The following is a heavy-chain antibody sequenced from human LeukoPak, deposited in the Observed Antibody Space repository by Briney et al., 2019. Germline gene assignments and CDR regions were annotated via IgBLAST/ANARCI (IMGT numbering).Heavy chain of an antibody. D-gene: IGHD3-10*01. Sequence: ASVKVSCKASGYIFTTYVISWVRQAPGQGLEWMGWISVYKRNTNYAQKFQGRVTMTTDTSTSTAYMELRSLRSDDTAVYYCAIDREGGHGSNQGDYDYWGQGTLVTVSS. CDR2: ISVYKRNT. CDR3: AIDREGGHGSNQGDYDY. CDR1: GYIFTTYV. V-gene: IGHV1-18*01. J-gene: IGHJ4*02.